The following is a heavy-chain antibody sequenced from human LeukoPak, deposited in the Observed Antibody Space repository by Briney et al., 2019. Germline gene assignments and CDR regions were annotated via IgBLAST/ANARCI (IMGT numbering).Heavy chain of an antibody. CDR2: IYYSGRT. V-gene: IGHV4-59*01. J-gene: IGHJ6*03. Sequence: SETLSLTCTVSGGSISSYYWSWIRQPPGMGLEWIGYIYYSGRTDYNPSLRSRVTISVDTSKNQFSLKLSSVTATDTAVYYCAREGYMVRGYYYYYMDVWGKGTTVTVSS. D-gene: IGHD3-10*01. CDR3: AREGYMVRGYYYYYMDV. CDR1: GGSISSYY.